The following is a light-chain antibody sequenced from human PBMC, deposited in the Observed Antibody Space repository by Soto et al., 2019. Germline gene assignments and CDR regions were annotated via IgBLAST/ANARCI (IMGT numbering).Light chain of an antibody. Sequence: DIQLTQSPSFLSASLGDRVTITCRASQAITSNLAWYQQKSGKAPKLLIYAASNLHSGVPARFSGSISGTEFTLTISSLQPGDLAIYYCQQMTNYPLSFGGGTKVEIK. J-gene: IGKJ4*01. CDR2: AAS. V-gene: IGKV1-9*01. CDR3: QQMTNYPLS. CDR1: QAITSN.